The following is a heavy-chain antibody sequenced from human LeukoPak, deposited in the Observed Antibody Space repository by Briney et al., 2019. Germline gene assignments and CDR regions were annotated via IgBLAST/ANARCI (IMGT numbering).Heavy chain of an antibody. CDR3: AKAASYYYDSSGYMFDY. V-gene: IGHV3-11*01. D-gene: IGHD3-22*01. J-gene: IGHJ4*02. Sequence: GGSLRLSCAASGFTFSDYYMSWIRQAPGKGLEWVSYIGSSGSTIYYADSVKGRFTISRDNAKNSLYLQMNSLRAEDMALYYCAKAASYYYDSSGYMFDYWGQGTLVTVSS. CDR1: GFTFSDYY. CDR2: IGSSGSTI.